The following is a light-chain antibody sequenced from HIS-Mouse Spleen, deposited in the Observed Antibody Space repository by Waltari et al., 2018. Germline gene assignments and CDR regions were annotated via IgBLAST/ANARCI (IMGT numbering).Light chain of an antibody. V-gene: IGLV2-11*01. CDR1: SSDVGGYNY. CDR2: DVS. Sequence: QSALTQPRSVSGSPGQSVTISCTGTSSDVGGYNYVSWYQQHPGKAPKLMIYDVSKRPSGGPDRVAGSKSGNTASLTISGLQAEDEADYYCCSYAGSYTVVFGGGTKLTVL. CDR3: CSYAGSYTVV. J-gene: IGLJ2*01.